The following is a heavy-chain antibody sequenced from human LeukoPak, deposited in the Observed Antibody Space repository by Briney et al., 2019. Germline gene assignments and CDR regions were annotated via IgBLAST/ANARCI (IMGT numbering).Heavy chain of an antibody. CDR3: ARGVLLSRQGDAFDI. V-gene: IGHV4-38-2*02. CDR2: IYHSGST. J-gene: IGHJ3*02. Sequence: PSETLSLTCTVSGYSISSGYYGGWIQQPPGQGLEWIGSIYHSGSTYYNPSLKSRVTISVDTSKNQVSLKLSSVTAADTAVYYCARGVLLSRQGDAFDIWGQGTMVTVSS. CDR1: GYSISSGYY. D-gene: IGHD3-10*01.